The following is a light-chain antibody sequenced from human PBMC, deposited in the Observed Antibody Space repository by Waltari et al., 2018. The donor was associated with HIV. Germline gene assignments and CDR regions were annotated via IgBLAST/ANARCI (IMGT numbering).Light chain of an antibody. CDR2: RND. CDR3: ASWDDKLNHWV. Sequence: QSVLTQTPSASRAPGQRILMSCSGTNSNVGNNFVSWFQQVSGGAPKLVIYRNDQRPSGVPARFSAAKSGSTAFLAIAGLQSDDEAEYFCASWDDKLNHWVFGGGTKLTV. J-gene: IGLJ3*02. CDR1: NSNVGNNF. V-gene: IGLV1-44*01.